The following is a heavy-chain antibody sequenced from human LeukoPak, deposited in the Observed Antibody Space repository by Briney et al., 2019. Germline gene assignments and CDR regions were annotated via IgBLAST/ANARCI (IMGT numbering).Heavy chain of an antibody. J-gene: IGHJ4*02. CDR2: IRYDGSNK. D-gene: IGHD3-22*01. CDR3: AKDADDYYDSSGYYPLDY. Sequence: GGSLRLSCAASGFTFSSYGMHWVRQAPGKGLEWVAFIRYDGSNKYYADSVKGRFTISRDNSKNTLYLQMNSLRAEDTAVYYCAKDADDYYDSSGYYPLDYWGQGTLVTVSS. CDR1: GFTFSSYG. V-gene: IGHV3-30*02.